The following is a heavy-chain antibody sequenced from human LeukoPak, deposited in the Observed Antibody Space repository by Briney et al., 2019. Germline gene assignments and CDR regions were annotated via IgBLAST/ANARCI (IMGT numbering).Heavy chain of an antibody. J-gene: IGHJ6*03. Sequence: GGSLRLSCAASGFTFVNFWMSWVRQAPGKGLEWVANINQDGSGKYYVDSVKGRFTISRDNAKNSLYLQMNSLRADDTAVYYCARSSYYDFWSGSYYYYYMDVWGKGTTVTVSS. D-gene: IGHD3-3*01. V-gene: IGHV3-7*01. CDR2: INQDGSGK. CDR1: GFTFVNFW. CDR3: ARSSYYDFWSGSYYYYYMDV.